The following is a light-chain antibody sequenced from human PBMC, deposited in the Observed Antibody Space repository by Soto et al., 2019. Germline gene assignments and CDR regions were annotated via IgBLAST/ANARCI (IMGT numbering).Light chain of an antibody. CDR3: QSYDSSLSGVL. V-gene: IGLV1-40*01. CDR2: SNS. J-gene: IGLJ2*01. Sequence: QSALTQPPSVSGAPGQRVTISCTGSSSNIGAGYDVHWYQQLPGKAPKLLIYSNSNRPSGVPDRFSGSKSGTSASLAITGLQAEDEADYYCQSYDSSLSGVLFGGGTKLTVL. CDR1: SSNIGAGYD.